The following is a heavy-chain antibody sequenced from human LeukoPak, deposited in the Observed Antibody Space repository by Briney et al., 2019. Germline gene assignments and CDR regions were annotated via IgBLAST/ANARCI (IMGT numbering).Heavy chain of an antibody. CDR1: GFTFSSYG. Sequence: GRSLRLSCAASGFTFSSYGMHWVRQAPGKELEWVADIWYDGSNKYYADSVKGRFTISRDNSKNTLYLQMNSLRAEDTAVYYCARGFYDYYDSSGDSFDCWGQGTLVTVSS. CDR3: ARGFYDYYDSSGDSFDC. J-gene: IGHJ4*02. D-gene: IGHD3-22*01. CDR2: IWYDGSNK. V-gene: IGHV3-33*01.